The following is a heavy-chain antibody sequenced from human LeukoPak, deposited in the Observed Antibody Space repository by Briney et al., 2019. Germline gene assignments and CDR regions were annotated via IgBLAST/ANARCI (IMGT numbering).Heavy chain of an antibody. CDR3: ASSPSRNYYDSSGYYYPSDY. Sequence: GSSVKVSCKASGGTFCSYAISWVRQAPGQGLEWMGGIIPIFSTANYAQKFQGRVTITTDESTSTAYMELSSLRSEDTAVYYCASSPSRNYYDSSGYYYPSDYWGQGTLVTVSS. CDR1: GGTFCSYA. CDR2: IIPIFSTA. J-gene: IGHJ4*02. D-gene: IGHD3-22*01. V-gene: IGHV1-69*05.